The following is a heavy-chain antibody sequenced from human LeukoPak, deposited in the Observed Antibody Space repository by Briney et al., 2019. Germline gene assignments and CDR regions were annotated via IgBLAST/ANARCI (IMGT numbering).Heavy chain of an antibody. D-gene: IGHD3-3*01. Sequence: ASVKVSCKASGYTFTSYYMHWVRQAPGQGLEWRGIINPSGGSTSYAQKFQGRVTMTRDMSTSTVYMALSSLRYEDTAVYYCARDHTQETYYDFWSGYSHFDYWGQGTLVTVSS. J-gene: IGHJ4*02. V-gene: IGHV1-46*01. CDR2: INPSGGST. CDR3: ARDHTQETYYDFWSGYSHFDY. CDR1: GYTFTSYY.